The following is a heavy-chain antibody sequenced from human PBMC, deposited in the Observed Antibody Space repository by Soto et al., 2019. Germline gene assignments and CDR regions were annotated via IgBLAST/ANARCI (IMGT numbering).Heavy chain of an antibody. Sequence: GGSLSLSCAASGFTFSSYSMNWVRQAPGKGLEWVSSISSSSSYIYYADSVKGRFTISRDNAKNSLYLQVNSLRAEDTAVYYCARDRDIVVVPAAMRSFDYWGQGTLVTVSS. CDR3: ARDRDIVVVPAAMRSFDY. CDR1: GFTFSSYS. J-gene: IGHJ4*02. D-gene: IGHD2-2*01. V-gene: IGHV3-21*01. CDR2: ISSSSSYI.